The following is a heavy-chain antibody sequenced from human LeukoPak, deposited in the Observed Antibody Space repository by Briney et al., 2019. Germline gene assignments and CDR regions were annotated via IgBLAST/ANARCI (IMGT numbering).Heavy chain of an antibody. V-gene: IGHV3-21*01. CDR1: GFTFSSYS. CDR3: ARGSGDSYYYYYMDV. J-gene: IGHJ6*03. D-gene: IGHD2-21*02. CDR2: ISSSSSYI. Sequence: GGSLRLSCAASGFTFSSYSMNWVRQAPGKGLEWVSSISSSSSYIYYADSVKGRFTISRDNAKNSLYLQMNSLRAEDTAVYYCARGSGDSYYYYYMDVWGKGTTVTVSS.